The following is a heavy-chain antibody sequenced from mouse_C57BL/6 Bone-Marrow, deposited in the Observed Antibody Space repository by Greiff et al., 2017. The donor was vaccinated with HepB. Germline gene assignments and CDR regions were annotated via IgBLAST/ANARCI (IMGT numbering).Heavy chain of an antibody. V-gene: IGHV14-1*01. CDR3: TTYYYGSSSYWYFDV. D-gene: IGHD1-1*01. Sequence: EVQLQQSGAELVRPGASVKLSCTASGFNIKDYYMHWVKQRPEQGLEWIGRIDPEDGDTEYAPKFQGKATMTVDTSSNTAYLQLSSLTSEDTAVYYCTTYYYGSSSYWYFDVWGTGTTVTVSS. CDR1: GFNIKDYY. J-gene: IGHJ1*03. CDR2: IDPEDGDT.